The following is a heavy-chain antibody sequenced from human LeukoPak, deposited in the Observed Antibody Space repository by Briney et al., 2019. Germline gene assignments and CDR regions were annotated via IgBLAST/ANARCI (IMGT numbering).Heavy chain of an antibody. D-gene: IGHD5-12*01. V-gene: IGHV4-34*01. J-gene: IGHJ4*02. CDR1: GGSFSGYY. Sequence: SETLSLTCAVYGGSFSGYYWSWIRQPPGKGLEWIGEINHSGSTNYNPSLKSRVTILVDTSKNQFSLKLSSVTAADTAVYYCARGRSGLGYWGQGTLVTVSS. CDR2: INHSGST. CDR3: ARGRSGLGY.